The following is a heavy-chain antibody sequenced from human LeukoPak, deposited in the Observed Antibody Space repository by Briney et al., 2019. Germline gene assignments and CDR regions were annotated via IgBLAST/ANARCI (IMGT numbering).Heavy chain of an antibody. V-gene: IGHV3-30*02. CDR1: GFTFNNFG. D-gene: IGHD3-9*01. CDR2: IRFDGSNK. CDR3: AKARDTLTGYPYTLFDY. J-gene: IGHJ4*02. Sequence: PGGSLRLSCAASGFTFNNFGMNWVRQAPGKGLEWVAFIRFDGSNKFYADSVKGRFTISRDNSKSTLYLQMNSLRDEDTAVYYCAKARDTLTGYPYTLFDYWGQGTLVTVSS.